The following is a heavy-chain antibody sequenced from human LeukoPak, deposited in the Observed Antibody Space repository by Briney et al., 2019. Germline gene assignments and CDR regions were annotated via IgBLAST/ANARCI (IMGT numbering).Heavy chain of an antibody. CDR2: IYYSGST. CDR3: ARGEYYYYYYMDV. J-gene: IGHJ6*03. V-gene: IGHV4-59*01. CDR1: GGSISSYY. D-gene: IGHD1-26*01. Sequence: SETLSLTRTVSGGSISSYYWTWIRQPPGKGREWIGYIYYSGSTDYNPSLKSRVTISVDTSNNQFSLKLSSVTAADTAVYYCARGEYYYYYYMDVWGNGTTVTVSS.